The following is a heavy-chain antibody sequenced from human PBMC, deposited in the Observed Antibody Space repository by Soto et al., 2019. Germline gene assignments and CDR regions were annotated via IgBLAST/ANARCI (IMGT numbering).Heavy chain of an antibody. Sequence: GASVKVSCKASGVTFSSYAISWVRQAPGQGLEWMGGIIPIFGTANYAQKFQGRVTITADKSTSTAYMELSSLRSEDTAVYYCARGSRDGYRIYGMDVWGQGTTVTVSS. J-gene: IGHJ6*02. D-gene: IGHD5-12*01. V-gene: IGHV1-69*06. CDR1: GVTFSSYA. CDR2: IIPIFGTA. CDR3: ARGSRDGYRIYGMDV.